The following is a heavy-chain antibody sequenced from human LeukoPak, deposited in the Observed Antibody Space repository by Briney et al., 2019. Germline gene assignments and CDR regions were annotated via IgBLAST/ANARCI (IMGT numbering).Heavy chain of an antibody. J-gene: IGHJ5*02. V-gene: IGHV4-59*06. CDR3: ARAGYCSGSSCPSAVPFDP. CDR1: VGSISSYY. CDR2: LYYSGRT. D-gene: IGHD2-15*01. Sequence: SETLSLTCTVSVGSISSYYWSWIREHPGKGLEWIGYLYYSGRTYYNPSPKRRVTISVDTSKNQFSLKLSSVTAADTAVYYCARAGYCSGSSCPSAVPFDPWGQGTLVTVSS.